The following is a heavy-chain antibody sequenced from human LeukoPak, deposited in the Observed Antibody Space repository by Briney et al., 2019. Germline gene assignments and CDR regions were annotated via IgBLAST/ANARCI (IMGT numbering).Heavy chain of an antibody. CDR1: GFTFSGFS. V-gene: IGHV3-7*01. D-gene: IGHD3-10*01. CDR2: IKQDGSER. CDR3: ARAGSHWHYVY. Sequence: GGSLRLSCAASGFTFSGFSMSWVRQSPTKGLEWVANIKQDGSERYYVDSVKGQFTISRDNAKNSLSLQMNNLRVEDTAVYYCARAGSHWHYVYWGQGTVVTVSS. J-gene: IGHJ4*02.